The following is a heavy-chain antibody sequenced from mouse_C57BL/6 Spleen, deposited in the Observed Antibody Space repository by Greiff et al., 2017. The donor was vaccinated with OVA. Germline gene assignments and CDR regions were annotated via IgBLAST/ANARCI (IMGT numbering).Heavy chain of an antibody. CDR2: ISSGGSYT. V-gene: IGHV5-6*01. J-gene: IGHJ4*01. CDR1: GFTFSSYG. CDR3: ARQLDY. Sequence: EVQLVESGGDLVKPGGSLKLSCAASGFTFSSYGMPWVRQTPDKRLEWVATISSGGSYTYYPDSVKGRFNISRDNAKNTLYQQMSGLKSADTAMYYCARQLDYWGQGTSVTVSS.